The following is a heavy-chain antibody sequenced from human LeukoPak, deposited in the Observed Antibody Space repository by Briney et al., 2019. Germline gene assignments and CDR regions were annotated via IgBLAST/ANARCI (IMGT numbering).Heavy chain of an antibody. CDR3: ARVHYYDSSGYYPNSFVDY. V-gene: IGHV4-59*06. J-gene: IGHJ4*02. CDR2: IYYSGST. Sequence: PSETLSLTCSVSGDSVSSTYWSWVRQPPGKGLEWIGYIYYSGSTYYNPSLKSRVTISVDTSKNQFSLKLSSVTAADTAVYYCARVHYYDSSGYYPNSFVDYWGQGTLVTVSS. CDR1: GDSVSSTY. D-gene: IGHD3-22*01.